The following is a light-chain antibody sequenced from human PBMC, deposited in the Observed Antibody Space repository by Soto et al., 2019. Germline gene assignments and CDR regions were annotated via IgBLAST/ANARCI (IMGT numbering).Light chain of an antibody. J-gene: IGKJ1*01. CDR3: MQALQPPWT. Sequence: DVVMNQSPLSLPVTPGEPASISCRSSQSLLHSNGYYYLDWYLQKPGQSPQVLIYLGSHRASVFPDRFSGSGSGTDFTLKTSRVEAEDVGVYYCMQALQPPWTFGQGTKVEVK. CDR1: QSLLHSNGYYY. V-gene: IGKV2-28*01. CDR2: LGS.